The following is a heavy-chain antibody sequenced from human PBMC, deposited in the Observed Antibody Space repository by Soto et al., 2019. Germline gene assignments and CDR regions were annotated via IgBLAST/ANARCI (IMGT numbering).Heavy chain of an antibody. CDR3: ATAEVDY. V-gene: IGHV3-74*01. CDR2: MNSDGRTT. J-gene: IGHJ4*02. CDR1: GFNFGNNW. Sequence: EVQLVESGGGLVQPGGSLRLSCAASGFNFGNNWMHWVRQAPGKGLEWVSRMNSDGRTTNYADSVKGRFTVSRENAKNTLYLQMNSLRAEDTAVYYCATAEVDYGGPGTLVTVSS.